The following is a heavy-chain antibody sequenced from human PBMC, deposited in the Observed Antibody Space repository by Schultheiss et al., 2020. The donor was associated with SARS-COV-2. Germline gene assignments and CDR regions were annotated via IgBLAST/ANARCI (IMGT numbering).Heavy chain of an antibody. V-gene: IGHV1-2*04. J-gene: IGHJ4*02. Sequence: GGSLRLSCKASGYTFTGYYMHWVRQAPGQGLEWMGWINPNSGGTNYAQKFQGWVTMTRDTSISTAYMELSRLRSDDTAVYYCAREAIPHYWGQGTLVTVSS. CDR2: INPNSGGT. CDR1: GYTFTGYY. D-gene: IGHD2-21*01. CDR3: AREAIPHY.